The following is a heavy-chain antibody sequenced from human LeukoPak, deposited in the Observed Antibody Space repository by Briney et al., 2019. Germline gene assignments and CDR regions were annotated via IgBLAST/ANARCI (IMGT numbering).Heavy chain of an antibody. D-gene: IGHD3-10*01. CDR3: ALGSSPLAAVPNY. J-gene: IGHJ4*02. CDR2: IHGDGRT. Sequence: SETLSLTCTVSGGSISSGSYYWGWIRQPPGKGLEWIGNIHGDGRTNYRPSLKSRVTMSVDTSKSQFSLNLRSVTAADTAVYYCALGSSPLAAVPNYWGQGTLVIVSS. V-gene: IGHV4-39*07. CDR1: GGSISSGSYY.